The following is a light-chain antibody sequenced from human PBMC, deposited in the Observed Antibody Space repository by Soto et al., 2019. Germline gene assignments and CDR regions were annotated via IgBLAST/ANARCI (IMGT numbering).Light chain of an antibody. CDR2: KAS. V-gene: IGKV1-5*03. CDR3: QQYESFPVT. CDR1: QSISTT. J-gene: IGKJ5*01. Sequence: DIPMTQSPSTLSASVGDRVTITCRARQSISTTLAWYQQKPGKAHNLLIYKASILKSGVPSRFSGRGSGTEFTLTISSLQPDYFATSYCQQYESFPVTFGQGTRLEMK.